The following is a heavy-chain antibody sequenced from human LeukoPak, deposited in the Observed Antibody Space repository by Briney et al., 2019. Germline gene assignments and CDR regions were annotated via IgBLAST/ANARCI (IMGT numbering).Heavy chain of an antibody. J-gene: IGHJ4*02. D-gene: IGHD3-22*01. Sequence: ASVKVSCKASGYTFTSYAMNWVRQAPGQGLEWMGWINTNTGNPTYAQGFTGRFVFSLDTSVSTAYLQISSLKAEDTAVYYCARPTYYYDSSGYYSPHFDYWGQGTLVTVSS. CDR1: GYTFTSYA. V-gene: IGHV7-4-1*02. CDR2: INTNTGNP. CDR3: ARPTYYYDSSGYYSPHFDY.